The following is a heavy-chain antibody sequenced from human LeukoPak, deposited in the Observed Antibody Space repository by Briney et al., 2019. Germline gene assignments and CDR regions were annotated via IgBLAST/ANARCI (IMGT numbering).Heavy chain of an antibody. CDR1: GFTFSMYG. V-gene: IGHV3-30*03. CDR3: ARGYDSNLDYYYYMDV. D-gene: IGHD3-16*01. J-gene: IGHJ6*03. Sequence: TGGSLRLSCVISGFTFSMYGMHWVRQAPGKGLEWVAVISPDGSGKNYVDSVEGRFTISSENSKNTLYVQMNSLRAEDTAVYFCARGYDSNLDYYYYMDVWGKGTTVTVSS. CDR2: ISPDGSGK.